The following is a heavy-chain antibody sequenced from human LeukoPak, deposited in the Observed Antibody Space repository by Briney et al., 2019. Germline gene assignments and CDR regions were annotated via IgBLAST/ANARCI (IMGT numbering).Heavy chain of an antibody. Sequence: GGSLRLSCAASGFTFSSYEMNWVRQAPGKGLEWVSYISSSGSTIYYADSVKGRFTISRDNAKNSLYLQMNSLGAEDTAVYYCARDMKWELPSDAFDIWGQGTMVTVSS. CDR1: GFTFSSYE. D-gene: IGHD1-26*01. J-gene: IGHJ3*02. V-gene: IGHV3-48*03. CDR3: ARDMKWELPSDAFDI. CDR2: ISSSGSTI.